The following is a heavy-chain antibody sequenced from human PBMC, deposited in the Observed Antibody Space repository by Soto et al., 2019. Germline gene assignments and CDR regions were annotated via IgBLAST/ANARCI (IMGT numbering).Heavy chain of an antibody. Sequence: QVQLVQSGAEVKKPGSSVKVSCKASGGTFSSYAISWVRQAPGQGLEWMGGIIPIFGTANYAQKFQGRVTITAYKSTSTAYMELSSLRSEDTAVYYCATYCSSTSCEASYYYYGMDVWGQGTTVTVSS. V-gene: IGHV1-69*06. CDR2: IIPIFGTA. J-gene: IGHJ6*02. CDR3: ATYCSSTSCEASYYYYGMDV. D-gene: IGHD2-2*01. CDR1: GGTFSSYA.